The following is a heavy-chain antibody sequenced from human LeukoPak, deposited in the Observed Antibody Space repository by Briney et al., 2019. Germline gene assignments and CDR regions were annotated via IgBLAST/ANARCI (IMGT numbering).Heavy chain of an antibody. D-gene: IGHD2-15*01. Sequence: GGSLRLSCAASGFTFNSYAMSWVRLAPGKGLEWVANIKQDGSEKYYVDSVKGRFTISRDNAKSTLYLQMNSLGAEDTAVYYCARDEAEGYCSGTSCYALDIWGQGTMVTVSS. V-gene: IGHV3-7*01. CDR1: GFTFNSYA. CDR2: IKQDGSEK. CDR3: ARDEAEGYCSGTSCYALDI. J-gene: IGHJ3*02.